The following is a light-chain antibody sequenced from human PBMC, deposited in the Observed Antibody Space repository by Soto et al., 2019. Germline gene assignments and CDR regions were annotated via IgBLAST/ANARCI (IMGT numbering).Light chain of an antibody. J-gene: IGLJ1*01. Sequence: QSVLTQPPSASGSPGQSVTISCTGTSSDIGGYNYVSWYQQHPGKAPKLMIYEVSKRPSGVPDRFSGSKSGNTASLTVSGLQAEDEAGYYCNSYAGGNIYVFGTGTKVTVL. CDR1: SSDIGGYNY. V-gene: IGLV2-8*01. CDR3: NSYAGGNIYV. CDR2: EVS.